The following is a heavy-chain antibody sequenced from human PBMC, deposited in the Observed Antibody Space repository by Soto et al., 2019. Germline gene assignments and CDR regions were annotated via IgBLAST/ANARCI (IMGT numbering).Heavy chain of an antibody. CDR3: AHDGPAYGMDV. Sequence: KPSETLSLTCTVSGGSISSGGYYWSWIRQHPGKGLEWIGYIYYSGSTYYNPSLKSRVAISVDTSKNQFSLKLSSVTAADTAVYYCAHDGPAYGMDVWGQGTTVTVS. J-gene: IGHJ6*02. V-gene: IGHV4-31*03. D-gene: IGHD3-16*01. CDR2: IYYSGST. CDR1: GGSISSGGYY.